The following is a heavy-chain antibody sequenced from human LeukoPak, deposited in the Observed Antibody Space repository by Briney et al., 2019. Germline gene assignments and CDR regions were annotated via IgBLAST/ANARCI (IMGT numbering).Heavy chain of an antibody. V-gene: IGHV3-30*03. Sequence: HPGGSLRLSCAASGFTFSSYGMHWVRQAPGKGLEWVAVISYDGSNKYYADSVKGRFTISRDNSKNTLYLQMNSLRAEDTAVYYCAGYSGRIWGQGTLVTVSS. CDR3: AGYSGRI. CDR1: GFTFSSYG. J-gene: IGHJ4*02. D-gene: IGHD5-12*01. CDR2: ISYDGSNK.